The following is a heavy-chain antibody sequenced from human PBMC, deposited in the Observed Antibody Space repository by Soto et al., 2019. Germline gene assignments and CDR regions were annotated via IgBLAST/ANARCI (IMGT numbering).Heavy chain of an antibody. J-gene: IGHJ4*02. CDR3: AREFATVTTFPYFDY. CDR1: GFTFGSYA. CDR2: ISYDGSNK. D-gene: IGHD4-17*01. Sequence: QVQLVESGGGVVQPGRSLRLSCAASGFTFGSYAMHWVRQAPGKGLEWVAVISYDGSNKYYADSVKGRFTISRDNSKNTLYLQMNSLRAEDTAVYYCAREFATVTTFPYFDYWGQGTLVTVSS. V-gene: IGHV3-30-3*01.